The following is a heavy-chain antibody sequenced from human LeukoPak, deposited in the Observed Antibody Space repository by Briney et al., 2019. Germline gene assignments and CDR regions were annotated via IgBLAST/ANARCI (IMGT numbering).Heavy chain of an antibody. CDR2: IYSGGTT. V-gene: IGHV3-53*01. Sequence: GGSLRLSCVVSGFIASSDYMSWVSQAPGKGLEWISLIYSGGTTYYADSVKGRFTISRDNSKNTLSLQMNSLRVEDTAVYYCAKDLYYGSGSKFDDWGQGTLVTVSS. CDR1: GFIASSDY. CDR3: AKDLYYGSGSKFDD. D-gene: IGHD3-10*01. J-gene: IGHJ4*02.